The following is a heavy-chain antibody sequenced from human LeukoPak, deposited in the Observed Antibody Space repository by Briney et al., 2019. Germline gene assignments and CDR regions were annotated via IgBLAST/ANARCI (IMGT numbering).Heavy chain of an antibody. CDR2: IYYSGST. CDR1: GGSISSYY. D-gene: IGHD3-22*01. V-gene: IGHV4-59*01. J-gene: IGHJ3*02. CDR3: ARSKNVYDSSGNDAFDI. Sequence: SETLSVTCTVSGGSISSYYWSWIRQPPGKGLEWIGYIYYSGSTNYNPSLKSRVTISVDTSKNQFSLKLSSVTAADTAVYYCARSKNVYDSSGNDAFDIWGQGTMVTVSS.